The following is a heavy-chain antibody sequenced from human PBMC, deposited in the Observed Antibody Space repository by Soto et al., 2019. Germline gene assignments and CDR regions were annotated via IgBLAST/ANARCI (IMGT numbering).Heavy chain of an antibody. Sequence: SETLSLTCAVSGGSTSSSNWWSWVRQPPGKGLEWIGEIYHSGSTNYNPSLKSRVTISVDKSKNQFSLKLSSVTAADTAVYYCARVGAAAGTIADYYYYGMDVWGQGTTVTVSS. J-gene: IGHJ6*02. CDR1: GGSTSSSNW. CDR3: ARVGAAAGTIADYYYYGMDV. V-gene: IGHV4-4*02. CDR2: IYHSGST. D-gene: IGHD6-13*01.